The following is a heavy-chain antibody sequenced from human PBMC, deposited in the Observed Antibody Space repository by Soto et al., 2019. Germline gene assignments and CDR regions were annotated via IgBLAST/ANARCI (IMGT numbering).Heavy chain of an antibody. CDR2: IYPSDSDT. CDR1: GYIFTAYG. Sequence: GESLKISCQASGYIFTAYGIGWVRQMPGKGLEWMGVIYPSDSDTTYHPSMEGHVTVSVDKSVSTAYVHWSSLKASDTATYYCAKCTEITFGTPDAFDIWGQGTMVTVSS. CDR3: AKCTEITFGTPDAFDI. D-gene: IGHD3-16*01. V-gene: IGHV5-51*01. J-gene: IGHJ3*02.